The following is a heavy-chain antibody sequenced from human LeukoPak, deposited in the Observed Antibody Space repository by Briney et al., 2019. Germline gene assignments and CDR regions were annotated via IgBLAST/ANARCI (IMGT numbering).Heavy chain of an antibody. CDR2: IGNTGRTI. D-gene: IGHD4-17*01. CDR3: ARARGLALGY. J-gene: IGHJ4*02. V-gene: IGHV3-48*03. Sequence: GGSLRLSCAASGFTFSSYEMNWVRQAPGRGLEWVSYIGNTGRTIYYADSVQGRFTISRDNAKNSLYLQMNSLRAEDTAVYYCARARGLALGYWGQGTLVTVSS. CDR1: GFTFSSYE.